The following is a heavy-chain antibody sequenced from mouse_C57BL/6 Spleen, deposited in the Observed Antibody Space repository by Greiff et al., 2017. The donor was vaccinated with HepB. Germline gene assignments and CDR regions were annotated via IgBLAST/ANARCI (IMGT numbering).Heavy chain of an antibody. Sequence: EVQGVESGGGLVQPGGSLKLSCAASGFTFSDYYMYWVRQTPEKRLEWVAYISNGGGSTYYPDTVKGRFTISRDNAKNTLYLQMSRLKSEDTAMYYCARHGAPYSNYSAWFAYWGQGTLVTVSA. V-gene: IGHV5-12*01. CDR2: ISNGGGST. J-gene: IGHJ3*01. D-gene: IGHD2-5*01. CDR3: ARHGAPYSNYSAWFAY. CDR1: GFTFSDYY.